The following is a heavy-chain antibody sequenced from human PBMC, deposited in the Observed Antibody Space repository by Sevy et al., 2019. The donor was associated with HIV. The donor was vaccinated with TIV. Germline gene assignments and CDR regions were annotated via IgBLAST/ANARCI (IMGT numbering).Heavy chain of an antibody. V-gene: IGHV3-30*19. D-gene: IGHD1-26*01. CDR1: GFTFSSYG. J-gene: IGHJ6*02. Sequence: GGSLRLSCAASGFTFSSYGMHWVRQAPGKGLEWVAVISYDGSNKYYADSVKGRFTISRDNSKNTLYLQMNSLRAEDTAVYYCARDQFIVGADYYYYGMDVWGQGTTVTVSS. CDR3: ARDQFIVGADYYYYGMDV. CDR2: ISYDGSNK.